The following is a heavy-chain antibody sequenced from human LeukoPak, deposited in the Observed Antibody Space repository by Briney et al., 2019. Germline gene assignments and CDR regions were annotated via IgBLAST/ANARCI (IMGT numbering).Heavy chain of an antibody. D-gene: IGHD3-22*01. CDR1: GGSFSGYY. CDR2: INHSGST. Sequence: SETLSLTCAVYGGSFSGYYWSWIRQPPGKGLEWIGEINHSGSTNYNPSLKSRVTISVDTFKNQFSLKLSSVTAADTAVYYCARVEVDSSGYYYDYFDYWGQGTLVAVSS. J-gene: IGHJ4*02. CDR3: ARVEVDSSGYYYDYFDY. V-gene: IGHV4-34*01.